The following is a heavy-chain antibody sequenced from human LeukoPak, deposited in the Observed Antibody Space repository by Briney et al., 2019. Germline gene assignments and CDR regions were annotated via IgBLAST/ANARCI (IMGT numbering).Heavy chain of an antibody. CDR1: GFTFSSYG. J-gene: IGHJ3*02. Sequence: GGSLRLSCAASGFTFSSYGMHWVRQAPGKGLEWVAFIRYDGSNKYYADSVKGRFTISRDNSKNTLYLQMNSLRAEDTAVYYCAKEVEYRGSYRYRTYDAFDIWGQGTMVTVSS. CDR3: AKEVEYRGSYRYRTYDAFDI. CDR2: IRYDGSNK. V-gene: IGHV3-30*02. D-gene: IGHD3-16*02.